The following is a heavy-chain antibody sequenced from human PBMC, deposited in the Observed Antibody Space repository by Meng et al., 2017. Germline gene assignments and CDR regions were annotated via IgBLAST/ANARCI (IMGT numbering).Heavy chain of an antibody. J-gene: IGHJ2*01. CDR2: ISSSGSTI. V-gene: IGHV3-48*03. Sequence: GESLKISCAASGFTFSSYEMNWVRQAPGKGLEWVSYISSSGSTIYYADSVKGRFTISRDNAKNSLCLQMNSLRAEDTAVYYCARVLRAAAAGTDWYFDLWGRGTLVTVSS. D-gene: IGHD6-13*01. CDR1: GFTFSSYE. CDR3: ARVLRAAAAGTDWYFDL.